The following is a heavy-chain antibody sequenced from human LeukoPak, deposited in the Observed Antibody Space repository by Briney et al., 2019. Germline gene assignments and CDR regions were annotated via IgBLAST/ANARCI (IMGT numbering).Heavy chain of an antibody. D-gene: IGHD3-10*01. J-gene: IGHJ4*02. V-gene: IGHV3-21*01. CDR2: ISSSSSYI. Sequence: GGSLRLSCAASGFTFRRYGMSWVRQAPGKGLEWVSSISSSSSYIYYADSVKGRFTISRDNAKNSLYLQMNSLRAEDTAVYYCAREGFGELLYPGGFGYWGQGTLVTVSS. CDR3: AREGFGELLYPGGFGY. CDR1: GFTFRRYG.